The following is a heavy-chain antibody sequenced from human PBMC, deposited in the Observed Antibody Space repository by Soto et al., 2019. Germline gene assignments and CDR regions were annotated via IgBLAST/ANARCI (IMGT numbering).Heavy chain of an antibody. Sequence: QVQLVESGGGVVQPGRSLRLSCAASGFTFSSYGMHWVRQAPGKGLEWVAVIWYDGSNKYYADSVKGRFTISRDNSKNTLYLQMNGLRAEDTAVYYCATGWAAAGTGYFDYWGQGTLVTVSS. CDR3: ATGWAAAGTGYFDY. CDR2: IWYDGSNK. V-gene: IGHV3-33*01. CDR1: GFTFSSYG. J-gene: IGHJ4*02. D-gene: IGHD6-13*01.